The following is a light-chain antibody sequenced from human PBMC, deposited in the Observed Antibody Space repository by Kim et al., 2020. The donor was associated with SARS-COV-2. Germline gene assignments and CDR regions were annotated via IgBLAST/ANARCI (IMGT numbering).Light chain of an antibody. Sequence: EIVLTQSPGTLSLSPGERATLSCRASQSVSSGYLAWYQQKPGQAPRLLIYDASSRATGIPDRFSGSGSGTDFTLTISRLEPEDFAVYYCQQYGSSPPYSFGQGTKLEI. V-gene: IGKV3-20*01. CDR2: DAS. CDR1: QSVSSGY. J-gene: IGKJ2*03. CDR3: QQYGSSPPYS.